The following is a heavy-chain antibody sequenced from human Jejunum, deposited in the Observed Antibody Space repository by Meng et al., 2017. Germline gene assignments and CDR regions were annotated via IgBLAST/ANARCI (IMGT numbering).Heavy chain of an antibody. J-gene: IGHJ4*02. D-gene: IGHD6-19*01. Sequence: GGFLRLSCKGSGYSFTSYWIGWVRQMPGKGLEWMVNISPVNSDTRYSPSFEGQVTISADKSISTAFLQWSSLTASDTAIYYCVRRLSVTGAPIDFWGQGTLVTVSS. CDR3: VRRLSVTGAPIDF. CDR2: ISPVNSDT. V-gene: IGHV5-51*01. CDR1: GYSFTSYW.